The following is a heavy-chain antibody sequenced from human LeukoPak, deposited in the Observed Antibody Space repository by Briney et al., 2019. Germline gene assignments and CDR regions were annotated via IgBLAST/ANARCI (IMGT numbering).Heavy chain of an antibody. J-gene: IGHJ3*02. CDR2: MNPNSGNT. Sequence: ASVKVSCKASGYTFTSYDINWVRQATGQGLEWMGWMNPNSGNTGYALKFQGRVTMTRNTSISTAYMELSSLRSEDTAVYYCAREYYYDSSGSDAFDIWGQGTMVTVPS. D-gene: IGHD3-22*01. CDR3: AREYYYDSSGSDAFDI. V-gene: IGHV1-8*01. CDR1: GYTFTSYD.